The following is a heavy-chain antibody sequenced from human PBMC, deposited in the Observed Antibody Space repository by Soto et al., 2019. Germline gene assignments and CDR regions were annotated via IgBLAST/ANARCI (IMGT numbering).Heavy chain of an antibody. CDR3: AKSSTMIVVVIREMDY. J-gene: IGHJ4*02. V-gene: IGHV3-43*02. Sequence: GGSLRLSCAASGFTFDDYAMHWVRQAPGKGLEWVSLISGDGGSTYYADSVKGLFTISRDNSKNSLYLQMNSLRTEDIVLYYCAKSSTMIVVVIREMDYWGQGTLVTVSS. CDR1: GFTFDDYA. CDR2: ISGDGGST. D-gene: IGHD3-22*01.